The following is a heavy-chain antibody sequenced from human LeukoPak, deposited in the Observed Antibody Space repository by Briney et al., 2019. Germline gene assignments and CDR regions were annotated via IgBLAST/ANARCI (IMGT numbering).Heavy chain of an antibody. V-gene: IGHV4-34*01. J-gene: IGHJ4*02. D-gene: IGHD5-24*01. CDR1: GGSFSGYY. CDR2: INHSGST. CDR3: ARGSTEMATIFDY. Sequence: SETLSLTCAVYGGSFSGYYWSWIRQPPGKGLEWIGEINHSGSTNYNPSLKSRVTISVDTSKNQFSLKLSSVTAADTAVYYCARGSTEMATIFDYWGQGTLVTVSS.